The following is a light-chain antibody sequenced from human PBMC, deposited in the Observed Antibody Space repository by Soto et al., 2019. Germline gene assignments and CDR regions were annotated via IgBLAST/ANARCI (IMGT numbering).Light chain of an antibody. CDR2: SAS. J-gene: IGKJ1*01. CDR3: HQYDTAPRT. V-gene: IGKV3D-15*01. CDR1: QSVRSN. Sequence: EIVMTQSPATLSVSPGERVTLSCRASQSVRSNLAWYQQKPGQAPRLLIYSASTRATGIPDRFSGSGSGTDFTLTISRLEPEDFAVYYCHQYDTAPRTFGQGTKVDIK.